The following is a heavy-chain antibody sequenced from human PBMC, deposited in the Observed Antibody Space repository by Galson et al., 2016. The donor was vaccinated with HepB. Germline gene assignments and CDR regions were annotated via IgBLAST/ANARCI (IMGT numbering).Heavy chain of an antibody. Sequence: SVKVSCKAPGGTFSSYAISWVRQAPGQGLEWLGGIIPILGAADYAQKFQGRVTITADESTSTAYMELSHLRSEDTAVYYCARGIEEGKSWGQGTLVTVSS. CDR3: ARGIEEGKS. CDR2: IIPILGAA. V-gene: IGHV1-69*13. J-gene: IGHJ4*02. D-gene: IGHD2-15*01. CDR1: GGTFSSYA.